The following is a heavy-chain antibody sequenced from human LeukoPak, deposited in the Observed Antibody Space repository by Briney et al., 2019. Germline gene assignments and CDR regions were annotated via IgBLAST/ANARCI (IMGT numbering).Heavy chain of an antibody. CDR1: GFTFSSYA. V-gene: IGHV3-23*01. CDR2: ISGSGGST. Sequence: GGSLRLSCAASGFTFSSYAMSWVRQAPGNGLEWVSAISGSGGSTYYADSVKGRFTISRDNSKNTLYLQMNSLRAEDTAVYYCAKDTFGSGRSDAFDIWGQGTMVTVSS. CDR3: AKDTFGSGRSDAFDI. D-gene: IGHD3-10*01. J-gene: IGHJ3*02.